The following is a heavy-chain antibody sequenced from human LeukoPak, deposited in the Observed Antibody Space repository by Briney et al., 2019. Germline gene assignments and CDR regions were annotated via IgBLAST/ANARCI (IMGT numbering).Heavy chain of an antibody. Sequence: GASVKVSCKTSGYTFTGYYIPWVRQAPGQGLVWIGRINPDNGDTNYAQKFQGRVTMTKDTSITTAYMELSSLRSDDTAVYYCATEAGLTTVTTSIYFDFWGQGTLVTVSS. CDR3: ATEAGLTTVTTSIYFDF. J-gene: IGHJ4*02. CDR2: INPDNGDT. CDR1: GYTFTGYY. D-gene: IGHD4-17*01. V-gene: IGHV1-2*06.